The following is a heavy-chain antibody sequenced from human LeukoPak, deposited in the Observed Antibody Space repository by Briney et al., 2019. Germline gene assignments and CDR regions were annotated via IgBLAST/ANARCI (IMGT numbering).Heavy chain of an antibody. CDR2: ISSSGSTI. J-gene: IGHJ3*02. Sequence: GGSLRLSCAASGFTFSSYGMHWVRQAPGKGLEWVSYISSSGSTIYYADSVKGRFTISRDNAKNSLYLQMNSLRAEDTAVYYCARTNYDILTDRAFDIWGQGTMVTVSS. CDR1: GFTFSSYG. V-gene: IGHV3-48*04. CDR3: ARTNYDILTDRAFDI. D-gene: IGHD3-9*01.